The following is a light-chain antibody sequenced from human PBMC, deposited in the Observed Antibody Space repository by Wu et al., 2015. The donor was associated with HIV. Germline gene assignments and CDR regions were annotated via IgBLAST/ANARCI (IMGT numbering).Light chain of an antibody. CDR1: QSISSN. CDR2: GAS. J-gene: IGKJ1*01. CDR3: QQYNKRPPWT. V-gene: IGKV3-15*01. Sequence: EIVMTQSPATLSVSPGERATLSCRASQSISSNLAWYQQKPGQAPRLLIYGASTRATGIPARFSGSGSGTEFTLTISSMQSEDSAVYYCQQYNKRPPWTFGQGTRVEIK.